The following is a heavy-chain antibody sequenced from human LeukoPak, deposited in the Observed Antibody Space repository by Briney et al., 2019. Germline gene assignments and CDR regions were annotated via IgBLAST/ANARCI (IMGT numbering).Heavy chain of an antibody. CDR1: GYTFTIYY. J-gene: IGHJ4*02. Sequence: ASVKVSCKASGYTFTIYYMHWVRQAPGQGLEWMGIINPSGGSTSYAQKLQGRVTMTRDTSTSTVYMELSSLRSEDTAVYYCARVMITFGGVIGPLDYWGQGTLVTVSS. V-gene: IGHV1-46*01. D-gene: IGHD3-16*02. CDR3: ARVMITFGGVIGPLDY. CDR2: INPSGGST.